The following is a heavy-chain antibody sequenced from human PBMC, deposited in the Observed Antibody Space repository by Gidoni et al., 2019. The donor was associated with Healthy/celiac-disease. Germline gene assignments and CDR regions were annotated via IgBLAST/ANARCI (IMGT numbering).Heavy chain of an antibody. J-gene: IGHJ6*03. V-gene: IGHV1-2*02. Sequence: QVQLVQSGAEVKKPGASVKVSCKASGYTFTGYYMHWVRQAPGQGLEWMGWINPNSGGTNYAQKFQGRVTMTRDTSISTAYMELSRLRSDDTAVYYCARGGRLTDFWSGAAGDYYYYYMDVWGKGTTVTVSS. CDR2: INPNSGGT. CDR1: GYTFTGYY. D-gene: IGHD3-3*01. CDR3: ARGGRLTDFWSGAAGDYYYYYMDV.